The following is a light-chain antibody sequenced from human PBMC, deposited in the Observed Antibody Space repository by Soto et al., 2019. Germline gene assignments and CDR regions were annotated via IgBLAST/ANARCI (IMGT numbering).Light chain of an antibody. CDR1: AGAVTSAYY. J-gene: IGLJ2*01. CDR3: LLYYGGAQVL. Sequence: QAVVTQEPSLTVSPGGTVTLTCASSAGAVTSAYYTNWLQQKPGQAPRALIYSTSEKDSWTPARFSGSLLGGKAALTLSAAQPADEADYACLLYYGGAQVLFGGGTKLTVL. CDR2: STS. V-gene: IGLV7-43*01.